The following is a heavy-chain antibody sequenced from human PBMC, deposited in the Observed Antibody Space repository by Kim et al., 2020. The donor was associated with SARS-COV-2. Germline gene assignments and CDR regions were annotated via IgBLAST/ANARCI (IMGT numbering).Heavy chain of an antibody. CDR3: AQNYGSGSYYAENWFDP. J-gene: IGHJ5*02. CDR1: GGSISSYY. CDR2: IYYSGST. Sequence: SETLSLTCTVSGGSISSYYWSWIRQPPGKGLEWIGYIYYSGSTNYNPSLKSRVTISVDTSKNQFSLKLSSVTAADTAVYYCAQNYGSGSYYAENWFDPWGQGTLVTVSS. D-gene: IGHD3-10*01. V-gene: IGHV4-59*01.